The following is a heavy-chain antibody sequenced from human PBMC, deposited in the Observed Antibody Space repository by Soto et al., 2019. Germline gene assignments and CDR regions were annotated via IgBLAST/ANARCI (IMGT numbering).Heavy chain of an antibody. CDR1: GFTFDDYA. Sequence: GGSLRLSCAASGFTFDDYAMHWVRQAPGKGLEWVSGISWNSGSIGYADSVKGRFTISRDNAKNSLYLQMNSLRAEDTALYYCAKGWGTGDRFSDAFDIWGQGTMVTVSS. CDR3: AKGWGTGDRFSDAFDI. J-gene: IGHJ3*02. D-gene: IGHD7-27*01. CDR2: ISWNSGSI. V-gene: IGHV3-9*01.